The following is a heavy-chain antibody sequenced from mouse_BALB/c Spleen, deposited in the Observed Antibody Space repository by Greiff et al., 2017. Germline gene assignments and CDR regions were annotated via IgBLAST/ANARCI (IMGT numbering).Heavy chain of an antibody. V-gene: IGHV3-2*02. D-gene: IGHD1-1*01. CDR1: GYSITSDYA. J-gene: IGHJ1*01. CDR2: ISYSGST. CDR3: ARRITTEGYWYFDV. Sequence: EVKLMESGPGLVKPSQSLSLTCTVTGYSITSDYAWNWIRQFPGNKLEWMGYISYSGSTSYNPSLKSRISITRDTSKNQFFLQLNSVTTEDTATYYCARRITTEGYWYFDVWGAGTTVTVSS.